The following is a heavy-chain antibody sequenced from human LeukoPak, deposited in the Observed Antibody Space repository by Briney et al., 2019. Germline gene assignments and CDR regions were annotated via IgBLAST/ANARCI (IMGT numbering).Heavy chain of an antibody. CDR1: GFTVSSNC. Sequence: GGSLRLSCAASGFTVSSNCMSWVRQAPGKGLEWVSVIYSGGSTYYADSVKGRFTISRDNSKNTLYLQMNSLRAEDTAVYYCASQYCSSTSCYLYFDYWGQGTLVTVSS. D-gene: IGHD2-2*01. V-gene: IGHV3-66*02. J-gene: IGHJ4*02. CDR3: ASQYCSSTSCYLYFDY. CDR2: IYSGGST.